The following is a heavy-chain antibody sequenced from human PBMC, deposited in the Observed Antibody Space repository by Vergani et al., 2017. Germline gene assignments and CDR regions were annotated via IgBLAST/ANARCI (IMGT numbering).Heavy chain of an antibody. CDR2: IYWNDDQ. D-gene: IGHD1-7*01. CDR3: VYRKTECGTTGCFYPFYYYDYMDV. Sequence: QITLKESGPTLVKPTQTLTLTCTFSGFSLNTRGVSVAWIRQPPGKALDWLALIYWNDDQHYSPSLNNRVTITKDTSKNQVVIIMTNMDYVDTGTYYCVYRKTECGTTGCFYPFYYYDYMDVWGKGTTVTVSS. J-gene: IGHJ6*03. CDR1: GFSLNTRGVS. V-gene: IGHV2-5*04.